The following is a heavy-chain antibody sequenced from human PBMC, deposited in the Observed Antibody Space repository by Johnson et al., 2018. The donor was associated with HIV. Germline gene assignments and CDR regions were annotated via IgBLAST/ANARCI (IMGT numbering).Heavy chain of an antibody. CDR3: ARDRAHYYDSSGYYESGAFDI. CDR1: GSTFSSYA. CDR2: ISYDGSNK. J-gene: IGHJ3*02. Sequence: QVQLVESGGGVVQPGRSLRLSCAAPGSTFSSYAMHWVRQAPGKGLEWVAVISYDGSNKYYAASVKGRFTISRDNSKNTLYLQMNSLRAEDTAVYYCARDRAHYYDSSGYYESGAFDIWGQGTMVTVSS. V-gene: IGHV3-30-3*01. D-gene: IGHD3-22*01.